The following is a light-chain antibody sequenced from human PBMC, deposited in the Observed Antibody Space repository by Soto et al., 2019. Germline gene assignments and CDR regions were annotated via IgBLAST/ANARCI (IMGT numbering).Light chain of an antibody. CDR3: QQYNSYWT. Sequence: IQMTQSPSTLSASVGDRVTITCRASQSISSWLAWYQQKPGKAPKLLIYKASSLESGVPSRFGGSGSGTEFTLTISSLQPDDFATYYCQQYNSYWTFVQGTQVEIK. V-gene: IGKV1-5*03. CDR2: KAS. CDR1: QSISSW. J-gene: IGKJ1*01.